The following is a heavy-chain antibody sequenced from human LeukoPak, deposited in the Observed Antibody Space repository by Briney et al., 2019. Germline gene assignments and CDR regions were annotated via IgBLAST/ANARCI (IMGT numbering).Heavy chain of an antibody. CDR2: IGPTGTDR. J-gene: IGHJ4*02. Sequence: GGSLRLSCAASGFTFSSCGFNWVRQAPGKGLEWVSSIGPTGTDRYYADSVRGRFTISRDNAKNSMYLQMGSLRDEDAAVYYCATETIGRHYDYWGQGTLLTVSS. CDR1: GFTFSSCG. V-gene: IGHV3-21*01. CDR3: ATETIGRHYDY. D-gene: IGHD1-14*01.